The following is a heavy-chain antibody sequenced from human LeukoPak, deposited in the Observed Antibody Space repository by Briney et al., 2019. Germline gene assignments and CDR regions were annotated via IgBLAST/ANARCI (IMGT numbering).Heavy chain of an antibody. CDR2: IKEDGSEK. CDR3: ARDTADCSITSGYGRIMGY. CDR1: GFTFSNYW. J-gene: IGHJ4*02. Sequence: GGSLRLSCAASGFTFSNYWMNWVRQAPGRGLEWVANIKEDGSEKYYVDSVKGRFTISRDNAKNSLYLQMNSLRAEDTAVYYCARDTADCSITSGYGRIMGYWGQGTLVTVSS. V-gene: IGHV3-7*01. D-gene: IGHD2-2*01.